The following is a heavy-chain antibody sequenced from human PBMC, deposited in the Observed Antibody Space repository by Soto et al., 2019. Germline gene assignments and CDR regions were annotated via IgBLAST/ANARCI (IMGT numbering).Heavy chain of an antibody. CDR1: GGYVSSGGCY. CDR2: IYYSGTT. CDR3: ARLPRIGTPRYYLAY. J-gene: IGHJ4*02. Sequence: SETMSLTCTVSGGYVSSGGCYWSWNRKPPGRGLEWIGYIYYSGTTNYNPSLKSRLTISVDTSKNQFSLKVNSVTAADTAVYYCARLPRIGTPRYYLAYWGQGTLVTVSS. D-gene: IGHD1-1*01. V-gene: IGHV4-61*08.